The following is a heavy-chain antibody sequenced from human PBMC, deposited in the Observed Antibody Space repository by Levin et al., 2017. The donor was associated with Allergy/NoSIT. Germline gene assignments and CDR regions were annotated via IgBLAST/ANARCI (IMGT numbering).Heavy chain of an antibody. V-gene: IGHV4-34*01. J-gene: IGHJ6*03. CDR3: ARGDTIFGVAGYYYYMDV. Sequence: SETLSLTCAVYGGSFSGYYWSWIRQPPGKGLEWIGEINHSGSTNYNPSLKSRVTISVDTSKNQFSLKLSSVTAADTAVYYCARGDTIFGVAGYYYYMDVWGKGTTVTVSS. CDR1: GGSFSGYY. D-gene: IGHD3-3*01. CDR2: INHSGST.